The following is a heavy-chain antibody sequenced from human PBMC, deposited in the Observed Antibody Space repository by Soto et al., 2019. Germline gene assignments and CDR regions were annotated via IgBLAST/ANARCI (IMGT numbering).Heavy chain of an antibody. V-gene: IGHV3-33*01. CDR2: ICDDGSNK. D-gene: IGHD3-10*01. CDR3: AIDRYGSQTLFDY. CDR1: GFTFSNYA. J-gene: IGHJ4*02. Sequence: QVHLVESGGGVVQPGRSLRLSCVASGFTFSNYAMHWVRQAPGKGLEWVAVICDDGSNKYYADSVKGRFTISRDNSRNTLHLQMNSLRPEDTALYYCAIDRYGSQTLFDYWGQGTLVTVSS.